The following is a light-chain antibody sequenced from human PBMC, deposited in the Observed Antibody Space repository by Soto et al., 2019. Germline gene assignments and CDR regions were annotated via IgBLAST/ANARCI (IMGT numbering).Light chain of an antibody. Sequence: IVMTQSPDSLAVSLGDRSTINCKSSQSVFYSSNNKNYLAWYQQKPGQPPKLLIYWASTRESGVPDRFSGSGSGTDFTLTISSLQAEDVAVYYCQQYYSTPLTFGGGTKVDIK. V-gene: IGKV4-1*01. J-gene: IGKJ4*01. CDR3: QQYYSTPLT. CDR1: QSVFYSSNNKNY. CDR2: WAS.